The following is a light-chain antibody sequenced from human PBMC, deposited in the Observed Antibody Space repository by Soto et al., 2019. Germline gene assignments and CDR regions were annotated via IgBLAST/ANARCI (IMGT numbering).Light chain of an antibody. V-gene: IGKV3-15*01. CDR1: HSVRSD. CDR3: HQYTNWPLT. J-gene: IGKJ4*01. Sequence: EIVMTQSPATLSVSPGERATLSCRASHSVRSDLAWYQQKPGQSPRLLIFDASTRATGIPARFSGSGSGTEFTLTISNLQSEDFAVYYCHQYTNWPLTFGGGTKVDIK. CDR2: DAS.